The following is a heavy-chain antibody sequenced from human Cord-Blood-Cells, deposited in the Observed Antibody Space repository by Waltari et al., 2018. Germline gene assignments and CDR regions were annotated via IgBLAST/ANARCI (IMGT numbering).Heavy chain of an antibody. V-gene: IGHV4-34*01. CDR3: ARGDSSSYYFDY. CDR1: GGSFSGYY. Sequence: QVQLQQWGAGLLTPSETLSLTCAVYGGSFSGYYWSWIRQPPGKGLEWIGEINHSGSTNYNPSLKSRVTISVDTSKNQFSLKLSSVTAADTAVYYCARGDSSSYYFDYWGQGTLVTVSS. D-gene: IGHD6-6*01. J-gene: IGHJ4*02. CDR2: INHSGST.